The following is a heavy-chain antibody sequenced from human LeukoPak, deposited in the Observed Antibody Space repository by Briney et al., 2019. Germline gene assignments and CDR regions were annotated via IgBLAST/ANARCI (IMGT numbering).Heavy chain of an antibody. CDR2: MNPKSGNT. CDR1: GYPFSNYD. D-gene: IGHD3-10*01. J-gene: IGHJ5*02. Sequence: EASVKVSCKASGYPFSNYDINWVRQAPGQGLEWMGWMNPKSGNTGYGQKFQGRVTMTRVTSITTACMELRSLRSDDTAVYYCTKASLAFGTKYFDPWGQGTLVTVSS. V-gene: IGHV1-8*01. CDR3: TKASLAFGTKYFDP.